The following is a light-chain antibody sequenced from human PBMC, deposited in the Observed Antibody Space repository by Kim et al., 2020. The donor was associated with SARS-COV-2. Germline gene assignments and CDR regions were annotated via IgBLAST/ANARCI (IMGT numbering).Light chain of an antibody. CDR3: QVWDSSTGV. CDR2: GDS. CDR1: NMGTKN. J-gene: IGLJ3*02. Sequence: VALGKAARSTCGGNNMGTKNVHWFQQKPGQAPVLVICGDSNRPSGIPERFSGSNSGNTATLTISRAQPGDEADYYCQVWDSSTGVFGGGTQLTVL. V-gene: IGLV3-9*01.